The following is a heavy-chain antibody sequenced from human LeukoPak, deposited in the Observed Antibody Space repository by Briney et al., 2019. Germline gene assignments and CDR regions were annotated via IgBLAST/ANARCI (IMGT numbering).Heavy chain of an antibody. J-gene: IGHJ4*02. CDR1: GYTFTSYD. CDR3: ARFPGDHHEGLDY. V-gene: IGHV1-8*03. Sequence: GASVKVSCKASGYTFTSYDINWVRQATGQGLEWMGWMNPNSGNTGYAQKFQGRVTITKNTSISTAYMELSSLRSEDTAVYYCARFPGDHHEGLDYWGQGTLVTVSS. CDR2: MNPNSGNT. D-gene: IGHD7-27*01.